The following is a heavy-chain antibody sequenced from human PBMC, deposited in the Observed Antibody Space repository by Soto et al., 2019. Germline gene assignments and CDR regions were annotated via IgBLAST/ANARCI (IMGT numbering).Heavy chain of an antibody. V-gene: IGHV3-15*01. CDR3: ARLVVPAAIPSDYYGMDV. D-gene: IGHD2-2*01. Sequence: PGGSLRLSCAASGLTFSNAWMSWVRQAPGKGLEWVGRIKSNTDGGTTDYAAPVKGRFTISRDNAKNSLYLQMNSLRAEDTAVYYCARLVVPAAIPSDYYGMDVWGQGTTVTVSS. CDR1: GLTFSNAW. J-gene: IGHJ6*02. CDR2: IKSNTDGGTT.